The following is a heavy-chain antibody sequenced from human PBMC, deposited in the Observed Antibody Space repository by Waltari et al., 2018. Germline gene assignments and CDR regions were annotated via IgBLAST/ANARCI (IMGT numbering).Heavy chain of an antibody. V-gene: IGHV1-2*06. D-gene: IGHD3-22*01. J-gene: IGHJ4*02. Sequence: LVQSGAEVKKPGASVKVSCKASGYTFTGYAILWVRQAPGQGLEWMGRINPKNGDTHYAQKFQGRVAMTTDTSTNTAFMELHSLRSDDTAAYYCLRDSSGSHFDYWGQGTLVTVSS. CDR3: LRDSSGSHFDY. CDR2: INPKNGDT. CDR1: GYTFTGYA.